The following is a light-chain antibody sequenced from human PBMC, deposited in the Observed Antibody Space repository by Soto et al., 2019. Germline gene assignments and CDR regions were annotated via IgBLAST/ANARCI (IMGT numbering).Light chain of an antibody. CDR1: QSISSW. V-gene: IGKV1-5*01. CDR3: QQYNTGGG. J-gene: IGKJ1*01. Sequence: DIQMTQSPSTLSASVGDRVTITCRASQSISSWLAWYQQKPGKAPKLPIYDASSLESGVPSRFSGSGSGTEFTLTISSLQPDDFATYYCQQYNTGGGFGQGTKVEIK. CDR2: DAS.